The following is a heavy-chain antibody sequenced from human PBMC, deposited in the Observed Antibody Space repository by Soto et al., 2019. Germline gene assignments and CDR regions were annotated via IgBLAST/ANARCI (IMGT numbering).Heavy chain of an antibody. Sequence: SETLSLTCTVSGGSISSSSYYWGWIRQPPGKGLEWIGYIYYSGSTYYNPSLKSRVTISVDTSKNQFSLKLSSVTAADTAVYYCASSYGGLTRVYYFDYWGQGTLVTVSS. CDR1: GGSISSSSYY. D-gene: IGHD4-17*01. J-gene: IGHJ4*02. CDR3: ASSYGGLTRVYYFDY. V-gene: IGHV4-30-4*08. CDR2: IYYSGST.